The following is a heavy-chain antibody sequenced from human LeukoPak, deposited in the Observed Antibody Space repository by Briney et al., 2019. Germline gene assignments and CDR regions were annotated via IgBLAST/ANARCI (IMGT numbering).Heavy chain of an antibody. CDR1: GFTFSSYE. CDR3: AKDGVGATRGYYFDY. V-gene: IGHV3-48*03. Sequence: GGSLRLSCAASGFTFSSYEMNWVRQAPGKGLEWVSYISSSGSTIYYADSVKGRFTISRDNAKNSLYLQMNSLRAEDTALYYCAKDGVGATRGYYFDYWGQGTLVTVSS. D-gene: IGHD1-26*01. J-gene: IGHJ4*02. CDR2: ISSSGSTI.